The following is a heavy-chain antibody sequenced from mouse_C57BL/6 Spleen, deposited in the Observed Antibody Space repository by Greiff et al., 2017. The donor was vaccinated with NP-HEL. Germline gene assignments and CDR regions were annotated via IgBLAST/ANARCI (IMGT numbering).Heavy chain of an antibody. CDR2: IDPSDSET. CDR1: GYTFTSYW. V-gene: IGHV1-52*01. D-gene: IGHD2-4*01. Sequence: QVQLQQPGAELVRPGSSVKLSCKASGYTFTSYWMHWVKQRPIQGLEWIGNIDPSDSETHYNQKFKDKATLTVDKSSSTAYMQLSSLTSEDSAVYYCARDYDYDGAFAYWGQGTLVTVSA. CDR3: ARDYDYDGAFAY. J-gene: IGHJ3*01.